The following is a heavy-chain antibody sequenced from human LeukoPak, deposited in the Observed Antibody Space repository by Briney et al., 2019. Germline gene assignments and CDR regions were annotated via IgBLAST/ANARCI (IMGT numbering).Heavy chain of an antibody. CDR3: ATLDYADYVFFY. Sequence: ASVKVSCKASGYTFTGHFMHWVRQPPGQGLEWMGWINPNSGGTNYAQRFQGRVTMTRDTSIGTVYMELSSLRSDDTAVYYCATLDYADYVFFYWGQGTLVTVSS. J-gene: IGHJ4*02. D-gene: IGHD4-17*01. CDR2: INPNSGGT. CDR1: GYTFTGHF. V-gene: IGHV1-2*02.